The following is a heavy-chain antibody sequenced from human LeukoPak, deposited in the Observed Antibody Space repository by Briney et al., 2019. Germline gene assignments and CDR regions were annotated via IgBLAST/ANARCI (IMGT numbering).Heavy chain of an antibody. Sequence: PGGSLRLSCAASGFTFSSYGMSWVRQAPGKGLEWVSAISGSGGSTYYADSVKGRFTISRDNSKNTLYLQMSSLRAEDTAVYYCAKPIAGYYGYYFDYWGQGTLVTVSS. CDR1: GFTFSSYG. CDR3: AKPIAGYYGYYFDY. D-gene: IGHD3-9*01. J-gene: IGHJ4*02. CDR2: ISGSGGST. V-gene: IGHV3-23*01.